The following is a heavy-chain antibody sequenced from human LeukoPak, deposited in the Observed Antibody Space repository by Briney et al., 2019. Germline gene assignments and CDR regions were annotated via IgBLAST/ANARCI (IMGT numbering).Heavy chain of an antibody. V-gene: IGHV3-23*01. CDR3: ANQPLTTVTSHFDY. D-gene: IGHD4-17*01. Sequence: GGSLRLSCAASGFTFSSYAMSWVRQAPGKGLEWVSAISGSGGSTYYADSAKGRFTISRDNSKNTLYLQMNSLRAEDTAVYYCANQPLTTVTSHFDYWGQGTLVTVSS. CDR2: ISGSGGST. CDR1: GFTFSSYA. J-gene: IGHJ4*02.